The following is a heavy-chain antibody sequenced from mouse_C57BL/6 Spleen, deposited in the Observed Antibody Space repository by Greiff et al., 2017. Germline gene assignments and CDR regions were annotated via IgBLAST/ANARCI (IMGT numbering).Heavy chain of an antibody. J-gene: IGHJ4*01. D-gene: IGHD1-1*01. V-gene: IGHV1-18*01. Sequence: VQLQQSGPELVKPGASVKIPCKASGYTFTDYNMDWVKQSHGKSLEWIGDINPNNGGTIYNQKFKGKDTLTVDKSSSTAYMELRSLTSEYNAVDYCASALVYYGSSWAMDYWGQGTSVTVSS. CDR3: ASALVYYGSSWAMDY. CDR2: INPNNGGT. CDR1: GYTFTDYN.